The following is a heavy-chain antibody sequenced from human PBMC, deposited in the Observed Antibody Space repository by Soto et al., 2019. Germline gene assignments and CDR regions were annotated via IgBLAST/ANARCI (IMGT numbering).Heavy chain of an antibody. V-gene: IGHV1-2*02. D-gene: IGHD6-6*01. J-gene: IGHJ5*02. CDR3: AKDLTRQLAYWLDP. Sequence: ASVKVSCKASGFSFTGYYIHWLRQAPGQGLEWMGWINAHSGGTEYAQKFQGRVTLTRDTSTATAYLTLTSLTSDDTALYYCAKDLTRQLAYWLDPWGQGTQVTVSS. CDR2: INAHSGGT. CDR1: GFSFTGYY.